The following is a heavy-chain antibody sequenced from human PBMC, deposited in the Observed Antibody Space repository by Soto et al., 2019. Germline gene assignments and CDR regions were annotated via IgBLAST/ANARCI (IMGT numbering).Heavy chain of an antibody. CDR1: GGTFSSYA. D-gene: IGHD3-22*01. CDR3: ARDGFYDSSGYYYGGVFDY. Sequence: QVQLVQSGAEVKKPGSSVKVSCKASGGTFSSYAISWVRQAPGQGLEWMGGIIPIFGTANYAQKFQGRVTITADKSTSTAYMELSSLRSEDTAVYYCARDGFYDSSGYYYGGVFDYWGQGTLVTVSS. CDR2: IIPIFGTA. J-gene: IGHJ4*02. V-gene: IGHV1-69*06.